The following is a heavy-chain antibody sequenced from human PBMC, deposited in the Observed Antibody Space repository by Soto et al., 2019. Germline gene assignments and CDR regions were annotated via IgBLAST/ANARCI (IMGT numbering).Heavy chain of an antibody. CDR2: IIPIFGTA. D-gene: IGHD3-16*02. CDR1: GGTFSSYA. V-gene: IGHV1-69*13. Sequence: GASVKVSFKASGGTFSSYAISWLRQAPGQGLEWMGGIIPIFGTANYAQKFQGRVTITADESTSTAYMELSSLRSEDTAVYYCARERTTSTPLSRYTVPIDYWGQGTLVTVSS. CDR3: ARERTTSTPLSRYTVPIDY. J-gene: IGHJ4*02.